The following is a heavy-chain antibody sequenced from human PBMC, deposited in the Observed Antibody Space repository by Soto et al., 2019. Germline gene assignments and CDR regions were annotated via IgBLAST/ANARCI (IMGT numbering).Heavy chain of an antibody. J-gene: IGHJ6*02. CDR3: AREIVVVPADTLYYYYGMDV. Sequence: PGGSLRLSCAASGFTFSSYAMHWVRQAPGKGLEWVAVISYDGSNKYYADSVKGRFTISRDNSKNTLYLQMNSLRAEDTAVYYCAREIVVVPADTLYYYYGMDVWGQGTPVTV. CDR1: GFTFSSYA. D-gene: IGHD2-2*01. CDR2: ISYDGSNK. V-gene: IGHV3-30-3*01.